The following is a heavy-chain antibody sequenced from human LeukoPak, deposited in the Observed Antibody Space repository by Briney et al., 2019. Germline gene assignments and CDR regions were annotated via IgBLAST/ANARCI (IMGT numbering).Heavy chain of an antibody. CDR1: GFTFSSYW. V-gene: IGHV3-7*01. CDR3: ARELCSRTTCQSDY. CDR2: IKQDGSDK. D-gene: IGHD2-2*01. Sequence: GGSLRLSCAASGFTFSSYWMDWVRQAPGKGLEWVANIKQDGSDKYYVDSVKGRFTISRDNAKNSLYLQMNSLRAEDTAVYYCARELCSRTTCQSDYWGQGTLVTVSS. J-gene: IGHJ4*02.